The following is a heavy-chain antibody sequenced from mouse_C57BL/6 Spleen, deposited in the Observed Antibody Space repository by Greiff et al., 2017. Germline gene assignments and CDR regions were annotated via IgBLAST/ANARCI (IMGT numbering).Heavy chain of an antibody. D-gene: IGHD4-1*01. Sequence: VQLQESGPGLVQPSQSLSITCTVSGFSLTSYGVHWVRQSPGKGLEWLGVLWSGGSTDYNAALKSRLSISKDNSKSQVFLKMNSLQTDDTAMYYCARGHWDYYAMDYWGQGTSVTVSS. CDR3: ARGHWDYYAMDY. V-gene: IGHV2-4-1*01. J-gene: IGHJ4*01. CDR1: GFSLTSYG. CDR2: LWSGGST.